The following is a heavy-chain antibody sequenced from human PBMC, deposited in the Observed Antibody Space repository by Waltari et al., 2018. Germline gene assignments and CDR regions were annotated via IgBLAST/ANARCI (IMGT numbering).Heavy chain of an antibody. J-gene: IGHJ5*02. Sequence: QVQLQESGPGLVKPSETLSLTCAVSGYSISSGYYWGWIRQPPGNGLEWIGIIYHSGTTSYNQSLNSRVTISVDTSKNQFSLKLSSVTAADTAVYYCARHGTPKTVASYNWFDPWGQGTLVTVSS. CDR2: IYHSGTT. V-gene: IGHV4-38-2*01. CDR3: ARHGTPKTVASYNWFDP. D-gene: IGHD6-19*01. CDR1: GYSISSGYY.